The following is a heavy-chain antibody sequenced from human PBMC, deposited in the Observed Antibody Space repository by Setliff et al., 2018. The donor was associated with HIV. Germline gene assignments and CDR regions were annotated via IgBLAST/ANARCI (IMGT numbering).Heavy chain of an antibody. D-gene: IGHD1-26*01. CDR1: GYTFTTYG. CDR3: ARDSEWGSYIFWTFDI. V-gene: IGHV1-18*01. Sequence: ASVKVSCKASGYTFTTYGISWVRQAPGQGLEWMGWISAYNGNTNYAQNLQGRVTMTTDTSTSTAYMELRSLRSDDTAVYYCARDSEWGSYIFWTFDIWGQGTMVTVSS. J-gene: IGHJ3*02. CDR2: ISAYNGNT.